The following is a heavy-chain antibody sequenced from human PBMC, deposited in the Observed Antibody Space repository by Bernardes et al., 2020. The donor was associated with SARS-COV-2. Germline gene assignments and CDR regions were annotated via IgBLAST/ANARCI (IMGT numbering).Heavy chain of an antibody. CDR3: AKVGIFMITFGGVIVKDGMDV. D-gene: IGHD3-16*02. J-gene: IGHJ6*02. CDR2: ISGSGGST. CDR1: GFTFSSYA. Sequence: GGSLRLSCAASGFTFSSYAMSWVRQAPGKGLEWVSAISGSGGSTYYADSVKGRFTISRDNSKNTLYLQMNSLRAEDTAVYYCAKVGIFMITFGGVIVKDGMDVWGQGTTVTVSS. V-gene: IGHV3-23*01.